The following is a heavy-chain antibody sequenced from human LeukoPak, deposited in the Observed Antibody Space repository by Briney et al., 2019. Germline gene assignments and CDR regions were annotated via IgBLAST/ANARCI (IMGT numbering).Heavy chain of an antibody. J-gene: IGHJ4*02. Sequence: SVKVSCXASGGTFSSYVISWVRQAPRQGLEWMGRIIPIFGTTNYALKFQGRVTITTDESTSTAYMELSSLRSDDTAVYYCASFELGSGSYPFDYWGQGTLVTVSS. CDR3: ASFELGSGSYPFDY. CDR2: IIPIFGTT. D-gene: IGHD1-26*01. CDR1: GGTFSSYV. V-gene: IGHV1-69*05.